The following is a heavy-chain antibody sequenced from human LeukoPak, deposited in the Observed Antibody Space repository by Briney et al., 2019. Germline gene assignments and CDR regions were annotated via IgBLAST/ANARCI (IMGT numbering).Heavy chain of an antibody. Sequence: PGGSLRLSCAASGFTFSMYWMSWVRQAPGKGLEWAANIKQDGNEKYYVDSVKGRFTISRDNAKNSLYLQMNSLRAEDTAVYYCARDLFPYYYDKTDYWGQGTLVTVSS. D-gene: IGHD3-22*01. CDR1: GFTFSMYW. CDR3: ARDLFPYYYDKTDY. J-gene: IGHJ4*02. CDR2: IKQDGNEK. V-gene: IGHV3-7*01.